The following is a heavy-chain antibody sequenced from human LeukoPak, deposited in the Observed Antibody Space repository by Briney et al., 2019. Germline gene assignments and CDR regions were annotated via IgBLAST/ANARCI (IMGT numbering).Heavy chain of an antibody. Sequence: QAGGSLRLSCAASGFTFSNYAMSWVRQAPGKGLEWVSFIYGGGGTTFYADSVKGRFTISRDNSENTLYLQMNSLRAEDTALYYCARASIGVGGTFDYWGQGTLVTVSS. CDR1: GFTFSNYA. J-gene: IGHJ4*02. D-gene: IGHD6-19*01. V-gene: IGHV3-23*01. CDR3: ARASIGVGGTFDY. CDR2: IYGGGGTT.